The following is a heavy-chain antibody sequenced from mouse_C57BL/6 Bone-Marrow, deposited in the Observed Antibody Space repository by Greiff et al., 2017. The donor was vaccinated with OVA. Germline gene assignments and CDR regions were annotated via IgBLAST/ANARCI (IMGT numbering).Heavy chain of an antibody. D-gene: IGHD2-5*01. Sequence: VQLQQSGTVLARPGASVKMSCKTSGYTFTSYWMHWVKQRPGQGLEWIGAIYPGNSDTSYNQKFKGKAKLTAVTSASTAYMELSSLTNEDSAVYYGTRDYYSNYVPFDYWGQGTTLTVSS. J-gene: IGHJ2*01. CDR1: GYTFTSYW. CDR3: TRDYYSNYVPFDY. CDR2: IYPGNSDT. V-gene: IGHV1-5*01.